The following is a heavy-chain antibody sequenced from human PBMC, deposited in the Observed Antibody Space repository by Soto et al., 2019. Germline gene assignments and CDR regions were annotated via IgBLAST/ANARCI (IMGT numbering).Heavy chain of an antibody. CDR2: IYYSGST. Sequence: QVQLQESGPGLVKPSETLSLTCTVSGGSISSYYWSWIRQPPGKGLEWIGYIYYSGSTNYNPSLXSRATIXXDTSKNQFSLKLSSVTAADTAVYYCARVWGGAFDIWGQGTMVTVSS. D-gene: IGHD3-10*01. CDR1: GGSISSYY. V-gene: IGHV4-59*01. CDR3: ARVWGGAFDI. J-gene: IGHJ3*02.